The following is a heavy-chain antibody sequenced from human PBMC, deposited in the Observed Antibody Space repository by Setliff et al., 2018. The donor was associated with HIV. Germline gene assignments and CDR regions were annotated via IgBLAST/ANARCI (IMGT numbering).Heavy chain of an antibody. D-gene: IGHD6-19*01. CDR2: VYYSGTT. J-gene: IGHJ4*02. CDR1: GGSISSSSYY. V-gene: IGHV4-39*07. CDR3: ARDPNRIAVAGTFDY. Sequence: SETLSLTCTVSGGSISSSSYYWGWIRQPPGKGLEWIGSVYYSGTTYYNPSLESRVTISVDTSKNQFSLKLSSVTAADTAVYYCARDPNRIAVAGTFDYWGQGTLVTVSS.